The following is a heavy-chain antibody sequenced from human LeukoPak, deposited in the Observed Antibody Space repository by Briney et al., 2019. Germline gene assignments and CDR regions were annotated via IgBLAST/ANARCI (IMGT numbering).Heavy chain of an antibody. Sequence: SVKVPCKASGGTVSSYAISWVRQAPGQGLEWMGGIIPIFGTANYAQKFQGRVTITADESTSTAYMELSSLRSEDTAVYYCASIDYYDSSGCSDYWGQGTLVTVSS. V-gene: IGHV1-69*13. J-gene: IGHJ4*02. D-gene: IGHD3-22*01. CDR3: ASIDYYDSSGCSDY. CDR2: IIPIFGTA. CDR1: GGTVSSYA.